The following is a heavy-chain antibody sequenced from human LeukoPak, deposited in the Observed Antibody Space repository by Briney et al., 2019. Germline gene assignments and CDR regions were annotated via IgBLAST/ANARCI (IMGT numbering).Heavy chain of an antibody. CDR1: GFTFSSYW. D-gene: IGHD3-22*01. Sequence: GGSLRLSCAASGFTFSSYWMSWVRQAPGKGLEWVANIKQDGSEKYYVDSVKGRFTISRDTAKNSLYLQMNSLRAEDTAVYYCARVYYYDSAVFDYWGQGTLVTVSS. J-gene: IGHJ4*02. V-gene: IGHV3-7*04. CDR3: ARVYYYDSAVFDY. CDR2: IKQDGSEK.